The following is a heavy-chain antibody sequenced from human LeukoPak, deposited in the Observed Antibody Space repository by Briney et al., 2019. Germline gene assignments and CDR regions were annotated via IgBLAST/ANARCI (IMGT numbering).Heavy chain of an antibody. Sequence: ASVKVSCKASGYTFTGYYMHWVRQAPGQGLEWMGWINPNSGGTNYAQKFQGRVTMTRDTSISTAYMELSSLRSEDTAVYYCARGPYCSGGSCYLDYYYYMDVWGKGTTVTISS. D-gene: IGHD2-15*01. V-gene: IGHV1-2*02. CDR2: INPNSGGT. CDR3: ARGPYCSGGSCYLDYYYYMDV. CDR1: GYTFTGYY. J-gene: IGHJ6*03.